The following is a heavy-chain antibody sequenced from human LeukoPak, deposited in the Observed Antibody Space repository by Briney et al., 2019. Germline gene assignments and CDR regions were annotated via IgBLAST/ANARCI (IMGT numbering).Heavy chain of an antibody. V-gene: IGHV4-39*07. D-gene: IGHD3-9*01. CDR2: IYYSGST. J-gene: IGHJ3*02. CDR3: ARDRHDILTGYSPDDAFDI. CDR1: GGSISSSSYY. Sequence: SETLSLTCTVSGGSISSSSYYWGWIRQPPGKGLEWIGSIYYSGSTYYNPSLKSRVTISVDTSKNQFSLKLSSVTAADTAVYYCARDRHDILTGYSPDDAFDIWGQGTMVTVSS.